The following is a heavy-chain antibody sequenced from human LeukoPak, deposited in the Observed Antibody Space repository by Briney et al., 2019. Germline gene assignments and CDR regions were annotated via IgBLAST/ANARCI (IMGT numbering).Heavy chain of an antibody. CDR3: AREGGYCSGGSCYAEGYFDY. D-gene: IGHD2-15*01. CDR2: IYHSGST. J-gene: IGHJ4*02. V-gene: IGHV4-4*02. CDR1: GGSISSSNW. Sequence: SGTLSLTCAVSGGSISSSNWWSWVRQPPGKGLEWIGEIYHSGSTNYNPSLKSRVTISVDKSKNQFSLKLSSVTAADTAVYYCAREGGYCSGGSCYAEGYFDYWGPGTLVTVSS.